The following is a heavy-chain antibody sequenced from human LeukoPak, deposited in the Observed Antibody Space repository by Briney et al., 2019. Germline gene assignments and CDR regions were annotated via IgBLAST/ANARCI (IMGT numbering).Heavy chain of an antibody. Sequence: GASVKVSCKASGYTFTSYGISWVRQAPGQGLEWMGGIFPVFGTSTYAQKFQGRVTITADESTRTAHMELSSLRSDDTAVYYCASIATEYSSSLGIDYWGQGTLVTVSS. V-gene: IGHV1-69*13. CDR2: IFPVFGTS. CDR1: GYTFTSYG. D-gene: IGHD6-13*01. J-gene: IGHJ4*02. CDR3: ASIATEYSSSLGIDY.